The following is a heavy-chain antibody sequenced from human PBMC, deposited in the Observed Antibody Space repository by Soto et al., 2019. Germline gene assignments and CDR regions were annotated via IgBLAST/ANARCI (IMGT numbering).Heavy chain of an antibody. J-gene: IGHJ4*02. Sequence: QLGGSLRLSCAASGFTFSSYWMSWVRQAPGKGLEWVANIKQDGSEKYYVDSVKGRFTISRDNAKNSLYLQMNSLRAEDTAVYYCASLTGTTGTPADYWGQGTLVTVSS. D-gene: IGHD1-1*01. CDR1: GFTFSSYW. CDR2: IKQDGSEK. CDR3: ASLTGTTGTPADY. V-gene: IGHV3-7*05.